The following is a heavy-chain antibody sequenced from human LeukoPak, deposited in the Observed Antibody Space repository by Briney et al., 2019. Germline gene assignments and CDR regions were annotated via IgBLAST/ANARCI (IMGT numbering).Heavy chain of an antibody. J-gene: IGHJ4*02. V-gene: IGHV3-74*01. CDR2: INGYGSIT. D-gene: IGHD4-17*01. Sequence: GGSLRLSCAASGFTFETYWMHWVRQAPGKGLEWVSCINGYGSITNHADSVKGRFTISRDNAKNTLYLQMNSLRVEDTAVYYCARDEPTVTTGPPVGSWGQGTLVTVSS. CDR3: ARDEPTVTTGPPVGS. CDR1: GFTFETYW.